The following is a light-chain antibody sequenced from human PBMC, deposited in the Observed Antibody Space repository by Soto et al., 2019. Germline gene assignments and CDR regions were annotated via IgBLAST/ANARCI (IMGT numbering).Light chain of an antibody. CDR2: GAS. J-gene: IGKJ2*01. V-gene: IGKV3-20*01. CDR3: QQYGSSPNT. CDR1: QSVSSSY. Sequence: EIVLTQSPGTLSLSPGERATLSCRASQSVSSSYLAWYQQKPGQAPRLLIYGASSRATGIPDRFSGSWSGTDFTLTISRLEPEDFAVYYCQQYGSSPNTFGQGNKLEIK.